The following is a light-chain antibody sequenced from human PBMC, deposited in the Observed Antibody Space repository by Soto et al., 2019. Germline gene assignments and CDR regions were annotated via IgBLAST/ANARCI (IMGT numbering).Light chain of an antibody. CDR3: LQHNTYPLT. CDR2: TTS. J-gene: IGKJ4*01. CDR1: QGIGND. V-gene: IGKV1-17*01. Sequence: DIQMTQTPSTLSASIGDRVTITCRASQGIGNDLNWYQQKPGKAPKRLIFTTSNLQNGVPSRFSGSGSGTEFTLTITSLQPEDFATYYCLQHNTYPLTFGGGTKVDIK.